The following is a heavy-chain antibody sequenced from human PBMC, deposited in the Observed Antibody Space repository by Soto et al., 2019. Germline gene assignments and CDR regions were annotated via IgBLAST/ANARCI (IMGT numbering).Heavy chain of an antibody. CDR3: ARGFLRGDYVLFYQH. CDR1: GYTFTSYY. CDR2: INPSGGST. Sequence: GASVKVSCKASGYTFTSYYMHWVRQAPGQGLEWMGIINPSGGSTSYAQKFQGRVTMTRDTSTSTVYMELRSLRSDDTAVYYCARGFLRGDYVLFYQHWGQGTLVTVSS. V-gene: IGHV1-46*01. J-gene: IGHJ1*01. D-gene: IGHD4-17*01.